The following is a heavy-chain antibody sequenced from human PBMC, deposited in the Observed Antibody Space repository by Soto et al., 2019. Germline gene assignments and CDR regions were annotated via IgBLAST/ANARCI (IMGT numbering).Heavy chain of an antibody. J-gene: IGHJ4*02. CDR1: GGSVSSGSYY. Sequence: QVQLQESGPGLVKPSETLSLTCTVSGGSVSSGSYYWSWIRQPPGKGLEWIGYIYYSGSTNYNPSIRSRVTIAVDTSKNQFALKLSSVTAADTAVYYCACRINSGWYDGDDYWGQGTLVTVSS. CDR2: IYYSGST. V-gene: IGHV4-61*01. CDR3: ACRINSGWYDGDDY. D-gene: IGHD6-19*01.